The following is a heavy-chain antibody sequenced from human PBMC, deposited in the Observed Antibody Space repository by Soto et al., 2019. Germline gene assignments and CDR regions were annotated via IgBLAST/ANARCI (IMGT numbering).Heavy chain of an antibody. Sequence: GGSLRLSCAASGFTFSSYAMSWVRQAPGKGLEWVSAISGSGGSTYYADSVKGRFTISRDNSKNTLYLQMNSLRAEDTAVYYCAKNYYGSGSYYMPQVHWGQGTLVTVSS. CDR1: GFTFSSYA. J-gene: IGHJ4*02. CDR3: AKNYYGSGSYYMPQVH. D-gene: IGHD3-10*01. CDR2: ISGSGGST. V-gene: IGHV3-23*01.